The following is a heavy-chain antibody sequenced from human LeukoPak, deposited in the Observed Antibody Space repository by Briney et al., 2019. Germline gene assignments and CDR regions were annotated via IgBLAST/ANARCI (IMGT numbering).Heavy chain of an antibody. CDR2: ISSSSSYI. J-gene: IGHJ4*02. CDR1: GFTFSSYA. D-gene: IGHD7-27*01. CDR3: ARDPHGDY. Sequence: GGSLRLSCAASGFTFSSYAMSWVRQAPGKGLEWVSAISSSSSYIYYADSVKGRFTISRDNAKKSVYLQMNSLRAEDTAVYYCARDPHGDYWGQGTLVTVSS. V-gene: IGHV3-21*01.